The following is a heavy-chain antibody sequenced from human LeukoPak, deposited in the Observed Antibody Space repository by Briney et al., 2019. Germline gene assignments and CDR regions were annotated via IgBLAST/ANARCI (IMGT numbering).Heavy chain of an antibody. D-gene: IGHD3-10*01. CDR1: GGTFSSYA. J-gene: IGHJ4*02. CDR3: ARLDYYGSGSYFGAHDY. Sequence: SVKVSCKASGGTFSSYAISWVRQAPGQGLEWMGRIIPIFGTADYAQKFQGRVTITTDESTSTAYMELSSLRSEDTAVYYCARLDYYGSGSYFGAHDYWGQGTLVTVSS. V-gene: IGHV1-69*05. CDR2: IIPIFGTA.